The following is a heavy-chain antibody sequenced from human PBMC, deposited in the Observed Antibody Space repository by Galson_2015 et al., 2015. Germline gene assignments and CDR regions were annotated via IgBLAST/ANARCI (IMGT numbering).Heavy chain of an antibody. V-gene: IGHV2-26*01. D-gene: IGHD6-19*01. CDR1: GFSLSNARMG. CDR2: IFSNDEK. Sequence: PALVKPTQTLTLTCTVSGFSLSNARMGVSWIRQPPGKALEWLAHIFSNDEKSYFTSLRSRLTISKDTSKSQAVLTMTNMDPVDTATYYCARMFSSGWFQYYFDYWGQGTLVTVSS. CDR3: ARMFSSGWFQYYFDY. J-gene: IGHJ4*02.